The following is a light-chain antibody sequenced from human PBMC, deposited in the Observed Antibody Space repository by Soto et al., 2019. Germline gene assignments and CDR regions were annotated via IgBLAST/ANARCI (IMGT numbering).Light chain of an antibody. CDR1: QSVSSN. V-gene: IGKV3-15*01. CDR2: GAS. CDR3: QQYNNWPRT. J-gene: IGKJ1*01. Sequence: IVMTQSPATLSVSPGERATLSCRASQSVSSNLAWYQQKPGQAPRILIYGASTRETGIPARFSGSGSGTEFTLTISSLQSEDFAVYYCQQYNNWPRTFGQGTKVDIK.